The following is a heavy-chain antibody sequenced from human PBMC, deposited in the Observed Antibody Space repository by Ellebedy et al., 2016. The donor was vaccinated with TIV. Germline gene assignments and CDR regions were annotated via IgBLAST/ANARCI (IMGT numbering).Heavy chain of an antibody. J-gene: IGHJ4*02. CDR1: GFRFRDYG. CDR2: IWYDGINK. D-gene: IGHD6-19*01. Sequence: GESLKISCAASGFRFRDYGMLWVRQAPGKGLEWVAFIWYDGINKYYADSVKGRFTISRDNSKNTLYLQMNSLRVDDTAVYYCAGDPPRSGWALDCWGQGTLVTVSP. V-gene: IGHV3-33*01. CDR3: AGDPPRSGWALDC.